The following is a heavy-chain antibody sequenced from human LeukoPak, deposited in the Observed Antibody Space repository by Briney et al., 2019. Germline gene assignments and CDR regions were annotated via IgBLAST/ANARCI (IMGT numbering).Heavy chain of an antibody. CDR2: ISPNGGST. D-gene: IGHD1-26*01. J-gene: IGHJ4*02. CDR1: GFTFSSYA. V-gene: IGHV3-64D*08. CDR3: VKTLGSSREGFDY. Sequence: PGGSLRLSCSASGFTFSSYAMHWVRQAPGKGLEFVSAISPNGGSTYYADSVKGRFTISRGNSKNTVYLQMSSLRAEDTAVYYCVKTLGSSREGFDYWGQGTLVTVSS.